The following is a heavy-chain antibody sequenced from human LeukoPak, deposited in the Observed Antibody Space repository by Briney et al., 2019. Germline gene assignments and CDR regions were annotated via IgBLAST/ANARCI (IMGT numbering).Heavy chain of an antibody. V-gene: IGHV3-74*01. Sequence: PGGSLLLSCAASGFTFSNYWMHWVRQAPGKGLVWVSRISTDESSTTYADSVKGRFTISRDNAKNTLYLQMNSLRAEDTAVYYCARGTDCSGGSCYSWPKLGVYYGMDVWGQGTTVTVSS. CDR2: ISTDESST. J-gene: IGHJ6*02. CDR1: GFTFSNYW. D-gene: IGHD2-15*01. CDR3: ARGTDCSGGSCYSWPKLGVYYGMDV.